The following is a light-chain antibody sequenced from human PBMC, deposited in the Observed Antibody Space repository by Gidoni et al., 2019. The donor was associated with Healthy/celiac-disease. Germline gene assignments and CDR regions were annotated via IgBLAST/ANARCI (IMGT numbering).Light chain of an antibody. V-gene: IGKV4-1*01. CDR1: QSVLYSSNNKNY. J-gene: IGKJ1*01. CDR2: WAS. CDR3: QQYYSTPWT. Sequence: DIVMTQSPDSLAVSLGERATINCKSSQSVLYSSNNKNYLAWYQQKPGQPPKLLFYWASTRDAGVPDRFSGRGSGTDFTLTISSLEAEDVAVYYCQQYYSTPWTFXQXTKVEIK.